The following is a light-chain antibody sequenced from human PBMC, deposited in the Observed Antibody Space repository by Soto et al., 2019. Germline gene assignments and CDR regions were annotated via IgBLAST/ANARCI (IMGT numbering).Light chain of an antibody. V-gene: IGKV3-11*01. CDR2: ESS. Sequence: EIVLTQSPSTLSLSPGERATLSCRASQSVGTSLAWYQQKSGQAPRLLFYESSNRATYIPARFSASGSGTDFTLTISGLEPEDFAVYYCQQRGVWPLTFGGGTKVEIK. CDR3: QQRGVWPLT. CDR1: QSVGTS. J-gene: IGKJ4*01.